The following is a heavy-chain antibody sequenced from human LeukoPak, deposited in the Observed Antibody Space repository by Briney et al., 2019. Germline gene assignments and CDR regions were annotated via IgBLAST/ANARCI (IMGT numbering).Heavy chain of an antibody. D-gene: IGHD3-3*01. CDR1: GFTFSSYS. CDR3: ARDYDFWSGPPGDYFDY. CDR2: ISSSSSYI. J-gene: IGHJ4*02. V-gene: IGHV3-21*01. Sequence: PGGSLRLSCAASGFTFSSYSMNWVRQAPGKGLEWVSSISSSSSYIYYADSVKGRFTISRDNAKNSLYLQMNSLRAEDTAVYYCARDYDFWSGPPGDYFDYWGQGTLVTVSS.